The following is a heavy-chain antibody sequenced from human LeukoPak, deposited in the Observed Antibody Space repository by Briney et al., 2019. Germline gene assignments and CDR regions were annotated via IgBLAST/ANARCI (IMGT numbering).Heavy chain of an antibody. CDR2: INPNSGGT. J-gene: IGHJ4*02. V-gene: IGHV1-2*02. Sequence: GASVKVSCKASGYTVTGSYMHWVRQAPGPGLEWMGWINPNSGGTNYAQKFQGRVTMTRDTSISTAYMELSTLRSADTAVYYCARDRGTYFDYWGQGTLVTVSS. CDR1: GYTVTGSY. CDR3: ARDRGTYFDY.